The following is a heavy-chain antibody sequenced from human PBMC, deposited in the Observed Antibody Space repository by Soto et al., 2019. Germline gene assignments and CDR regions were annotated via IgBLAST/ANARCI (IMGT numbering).Heavy chain of an antibody. CDR1: GGTFSSYA. CDR2: LIPIFGTA. CDR3: ARGHSYYYDSSGYPVGNSYYGMDV. D-gene: IGHD3-22*01. Sequence: QVQLVQSGAEVKKPGSSVKVSCKASGGTFSSYAISWVRQDRGQGLEWMGGLIPIFGTANYAQKFLGRVTITADEYTSTAYMELSSLRSEDTAVYYCARGHSYYYDSSGYPVGNSYYGMDVWGQGTTVTVSS. J-gene: IGHJ6*02. V-gene: IGHV1-69*12.